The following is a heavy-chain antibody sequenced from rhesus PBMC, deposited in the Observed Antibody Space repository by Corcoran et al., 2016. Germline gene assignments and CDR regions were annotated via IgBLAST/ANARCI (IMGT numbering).Heavy chain of an antibody. V-gene: IGHV4-127*01. Sequence: QVQLQESGPGLVKPSETLSLTCAVSGFSISSGYGWSWIRQAPWKGLEWIGYIDTYSGHTNHNPDLRGRVTSSRATSTNQFSLMLSSVTAADTAVYYCARSPIAAAKMTSMDVWGRGVLVTVSS. CDR3: ARSPIAAAKMTSMDV. D-gene: IGHD6-43*01. CDR2: IDTYSGHT. CDR1: GFSISSGYG. J-gene: IGHJ5-2*02.